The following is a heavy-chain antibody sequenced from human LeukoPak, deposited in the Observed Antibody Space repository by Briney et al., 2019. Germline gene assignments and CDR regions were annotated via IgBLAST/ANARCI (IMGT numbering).Heavy chain of an antibody. CDR3: ARARGSGSYLFDYYYYYMDV. CDR1: GGSISSGSYY. CDR2: IYTSGTP. V-gene: IGHV4-61*02. J-gene: IGHJ6*03. Sequence: SETLSLTCTVSGGSISSGSYYWSWIRQPAGKGLESIGRIYTSGTPNSNPSLKRRATISVDTSKNQFSLKLSSVTAADTAVYYCARARGSGSYLFDYYYYYMDVWGKGTTVTVSS. D-gene: IGHD3-10*01.